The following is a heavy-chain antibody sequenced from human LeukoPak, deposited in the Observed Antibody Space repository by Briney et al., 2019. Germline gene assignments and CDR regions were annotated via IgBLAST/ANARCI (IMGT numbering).Heavy chain of an antibody. CDR1: GGSISSGGYS. J-gene: IGHJ5*02. Sequence: SETLSLTCAVSGGSISSGGYSWSWIRQPAGKGLEWIGRIYTSGSTNYNPSLKSRVTMSVDTSKNQFSLKLSSVTAADTAVYYCASASPDLLWFGEFGSWGQGTLVTVSS. V-gene: IGHV4-61*02. CDR2: IYTSGST. CDR3: ASASPDLLWFGEFGS. D-gene: IGHD3-10*01.